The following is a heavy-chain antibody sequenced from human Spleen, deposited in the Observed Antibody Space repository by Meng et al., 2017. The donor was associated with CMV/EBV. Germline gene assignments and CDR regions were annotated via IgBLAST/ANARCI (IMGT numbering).Heavy chain of an antibody. D-gene: IGHD3-3*01. Sequence: ASVKVSCKASGYTFTSYGISWVRQAPGQGLEWVGWISAYNGNTNYAQKLQGRVTMTTDTSTSTAYMELRSLRSDDTAVYYCARDLRPGTTIFGVRSVHYGMDVWGQGTTVTVSS. J-gene: IGHJ6*02. CDR3: ARDLRPGTTIFGVRSVHYGMDV. CDR1: GYTFTSYG. V-gene: IGHV1-18*01. CDR2: ISAYNGNT.